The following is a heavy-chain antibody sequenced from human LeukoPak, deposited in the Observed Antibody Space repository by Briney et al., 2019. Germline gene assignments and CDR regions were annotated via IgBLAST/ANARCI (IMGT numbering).Heavy chain of an antibody. J-gene: IGHJ4*02. CDR2: IYYSGST. D-gene: IGHD6-13*01. CDR3: ARVGIAAALGIDY. Sequence: SETLSLTCTVSGGSISSGGYYWSWIRQHPGKGLEWMGYIYYSGSTYYNPSLKSRVTISVDTSKNQFSLKLSSVTAADTAVYYCARVGIAAALGIDYWGQGTLVTVSS. V-gene: IGHV4-31*03. CDR1: GGSISSGGYY.